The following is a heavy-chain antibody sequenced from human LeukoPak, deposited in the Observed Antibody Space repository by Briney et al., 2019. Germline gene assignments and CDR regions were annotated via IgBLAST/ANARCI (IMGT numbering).Heavy chain of an antibody. CDR1: GGSISSSSYY. V-gene: IGHV4-39*06. J-gene: IGHJ5*02. D-gene: IGHD4-11*01. Sequence: PSETLSLTCTVSGGSISSSSYYWGSIRQPPGKGLEWIGSIYYRGSTNYNPSLKSQVTRSVDTSKDQFPLKLGSVTGADRAVYYCARGVRLQSNTGGYNWFDPWGQGTLVTVS. CDR2: IYYRGST. CDR3: ARGVRLQSNTGGYNWFDP.